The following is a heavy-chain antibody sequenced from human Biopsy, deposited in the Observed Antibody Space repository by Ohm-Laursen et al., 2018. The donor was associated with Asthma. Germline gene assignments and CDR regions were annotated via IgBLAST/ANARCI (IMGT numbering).Heavy chain of an antibody. J-gene: IGHJ3*02. CDR3: AREMRAGRGNAFDI. V-gene: IGHV1-69*17. CDR2: IIPIFGIA. D-gene: IGHD6-19*01. CDR1: GGTFSSYA. Sequence: SSMKVSCKASGGTFSSYAISWVRQAPGQGLEWMGGIIPIFGIANYAQKFQGRVTITADKSTSTAYMELSSLRSEDTAVYYCAREMRAGRGNAFDIWGQRTMVTVSS.